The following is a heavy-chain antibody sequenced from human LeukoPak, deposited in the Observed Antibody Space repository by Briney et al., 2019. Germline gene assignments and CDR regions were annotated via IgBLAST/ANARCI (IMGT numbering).Heavy chain of an antibody. D-gene: IGHD3-9*01. Sequence: GGSLRLSCAASGFTFSSYDMHWVRQAPGKGLEWVSSISSSSSYIYYADSVKGRFTISRHNAKNSLYLQMNSLRAEDTAVYYCARAYDNYYYYYMDVWGKGTTVTISS. V-gene: IGHV3-21*01. CDR1: GFTFSSYD. CDR3: ARAYDNYYYYYMDV. J-gene: IGHJ6*03. CDR2: ISSSSSYI.